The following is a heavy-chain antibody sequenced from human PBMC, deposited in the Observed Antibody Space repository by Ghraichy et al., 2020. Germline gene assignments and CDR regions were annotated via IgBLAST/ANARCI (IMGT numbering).Heavy chain of an antibody. CDR3: ARVADYDFWSGYPYYFDY. CDR1: GFTFSSYW. V-gene: IGHV3-7*01. CDR2: IKQDGSEK. D-gene: IGHD3-3*01. J-gene: IGHJ4*02. Sequence: GSLNISCAASGFTFSSYWMSWVRQAPGKGLEWVANIKQDGSEKYYVDSVKGRFTISRDNAKNSLYLQMNSLRAEDTAVYYCARVADYDFWSGYPYYFDYWGQGTLVTVSS.